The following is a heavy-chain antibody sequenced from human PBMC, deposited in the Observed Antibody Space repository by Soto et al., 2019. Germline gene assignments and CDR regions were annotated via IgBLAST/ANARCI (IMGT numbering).Heavy chain of an antibody. D-gene: IGHD3-3*01. CDR3: AKSKTALRVTVFGLFILSDF. CDR1: GFAFDNYA. CDR2: ISGSGGTT. V-gene: IGHV3-23*01. J-gene: IGHJ4*02. Sequence: GGSLRLSCAASGFAFDNYAMIWVRQAPEKGLKWVSGISGSGGTTYYADSVKDRFTISRDNSKNTVFLQMNSLRAEDTAVYYCAKSKTALRVTVFGLFILSDFWGQGSLVTVSS.